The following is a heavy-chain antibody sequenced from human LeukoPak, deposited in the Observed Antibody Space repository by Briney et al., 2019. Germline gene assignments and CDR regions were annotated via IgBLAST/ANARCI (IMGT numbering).Heavy chain of an antibody. V-gene: IGHV1-2*06. CDR1: GYTLTAYC. CDR2: INLNRGGT. J-gene: IGHJ5*02. Sequence: SVKVSCKASGYTLTAYCIYWVRQAPGQGLEWMGPINLNRGGTDYAQNFQGRVTMTRDRCISKAYMELRRLSPDDTAVYYCARGYCSGGTCYLEENWLYPWGPGTLVTVSS. CDR3: ARGYCSGGTCYLEENWLYP. D-gene: IGHD2-15*01.